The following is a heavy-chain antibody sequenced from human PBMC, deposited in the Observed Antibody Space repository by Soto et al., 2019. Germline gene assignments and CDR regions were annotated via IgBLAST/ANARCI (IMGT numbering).Heavy chain of an antibody. J-gene: IGHJ6*03. V-gene: IGHV3-64*01. D-gene: IGHD6-6*01. Sequence: GGSLRLSCAASGFTLSGYAMDWGRQAPGKGLEYVSGISSNGVGTYYANSVQGRFTISRDNSKNTVYLQMGSLRPEDMAVYYCARRARPDFYYMDVWGKGTTVTVSS. CDR3: ARRARPDFYYMDV. CDR2: ISSNGVGT. CDR1: GFTLSGYA.